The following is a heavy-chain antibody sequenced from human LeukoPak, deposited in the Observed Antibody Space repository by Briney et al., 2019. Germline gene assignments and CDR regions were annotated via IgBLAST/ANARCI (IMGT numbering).Heavy chain of an antibody. CDR2: IYTSGST. CDR3: ARHGNYGYYYYYYMDV. D-gene: IGHD4-11*01. J-gene: IGHJ6*03. V-gene: IGHV4-4*09. CDR1: GGSISSYY. Sequence: PSETLSLTCTVSGGSISSYYWSWIRQPPGKGLEWIGYIYTSGSTNYNPSLKSRVTISVDTSKNQFSLKLSSVTAADTAVYYCARHGNYGYYYYYYMDVWGKGTTVTVSS.